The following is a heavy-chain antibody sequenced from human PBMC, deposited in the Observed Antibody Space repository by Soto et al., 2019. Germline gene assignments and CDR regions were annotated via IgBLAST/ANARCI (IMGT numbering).Heavy chain of an antibody. CDR2: IKSKNDGGTT. D-gene: IGHD3-10*01. CDR1: GFTFSNAW. V-gene: IGHV3-15*01. Sequence: GGSLRLSCAASGFTFSNAWMSWVRQAPGKGLEWVGRIKSKNDGGTTDYAAPVKGRFTISRDDSKNTMYLQMNSLKTEDKAVYYCTTALNGSGSHYNGCPGYYGMDVWGQGTTVTVSS. J-gene: IGHJ6*02. CDR3: TTALNGSGSHYNGCPGYYGMDV.